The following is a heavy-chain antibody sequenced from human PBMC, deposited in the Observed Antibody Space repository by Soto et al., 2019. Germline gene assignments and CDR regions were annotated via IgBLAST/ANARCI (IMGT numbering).Heavy chain of an antibody. CDR1: GFAFSNYE. Sequence: SLRLSCAASGFAFSNYEMNWVRQAPGKGLEWVSYISLSGSTIYYADSVKGRFTISRGDAKNSLYLQMDSLRADDTAVYYCARESFSASPNFFDYWGQGTLVTVSS. CDR3: ARESFSASPNFFDY. J-gene: IGHJ4*02. D-gene: IGHD3-3*02. V-gene: IGHV3-48*03. CDR2: ISLSGSTI.